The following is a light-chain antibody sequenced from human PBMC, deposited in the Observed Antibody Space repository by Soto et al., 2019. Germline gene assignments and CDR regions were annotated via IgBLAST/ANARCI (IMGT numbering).Light chain of an antibody. V-gene: IGKV1-5*01. CDR2: GAS. CDR3: QQYNSLWT. J-gene: IGKJ1*01. CDR1: QSIRHY. Sequence: DIQMTQSPPTLSASVGDKVTNTCRASQSIRHYLAWYQQMPGKAPKLLIYGASTLQSGVPSRFSGSGSGTEFTLTISSLQPDDFATYYCQQYNSLWTFGQGTKVDIK.